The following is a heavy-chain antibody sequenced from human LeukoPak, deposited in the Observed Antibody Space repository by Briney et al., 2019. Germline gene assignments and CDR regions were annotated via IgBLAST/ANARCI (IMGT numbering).Heavy chain of an antibody. J-gene: IGHJ6*03. D-gene: IGHD2-2*01. CDR1: GGSFSGYY. CDR2: INHSGST. Sequence: PSETLSLTCAVYGGSFSGYYWIWLRQPPGKGLEWIGEINHSGSTNYNPSLKSRVTISVDTSKNQFSLKLSSVTAADTAVYYCARLGYCSSTSCYQSNYYYYYMDVWGKGTTVTMSS. CDR3: ARLGYCSSTSCYQSNYYYYYMDV. V-gene: IGHV4-34*01.